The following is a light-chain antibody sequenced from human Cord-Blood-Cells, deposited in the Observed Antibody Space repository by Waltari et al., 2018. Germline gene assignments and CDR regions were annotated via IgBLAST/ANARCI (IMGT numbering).Light chain of an antibody. Sequence: QSALTQPASVSGSPGQSITISCTGTSSDVGGYNYVSWYQQHPGKAPKLMIYDVSNRPSGVSNRFSGSKSGNTASLTISGLQADDEADYYCSSYTSSSTRPVFGGGTKLTVL. CDR2: DVS. CDR3: SSYTSSSTRPV. CDR1: SSDVGGYNY. V-gene: IGLV2-14*01. J-gene: IGLJ2*01.